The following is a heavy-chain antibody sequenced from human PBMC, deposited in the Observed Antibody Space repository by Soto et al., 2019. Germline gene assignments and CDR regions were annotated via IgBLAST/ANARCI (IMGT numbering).Heavy chain of an antibody. J-gene: IGHJ4*02. CDR2: VNPNSGGT. D-gene: IGHD1-1*01. CDR1: GYTFSDYY. CDR3: AREPATAKPEGVDF. Sequence: ASVKVSCKASGYTFSDYYIHWVRQAPGQGLEWMGWVNPNSGGTKYAPKFQGGVTMTRDTSITTAYMELSRLRSGDTAVYYCAREPATAKPEGVDFWGQGTLVTVSS. V-gene: IGHV1-2*02.